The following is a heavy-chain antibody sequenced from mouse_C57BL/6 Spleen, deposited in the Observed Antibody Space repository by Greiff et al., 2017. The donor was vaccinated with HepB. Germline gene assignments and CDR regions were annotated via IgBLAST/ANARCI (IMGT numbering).Heavy chain of an antibody. CDR1: GYTFTSYW. Sequence: QVQLQQPGAELVMPGASVKLSCKASGYTFTSYWMHWVKQRPGQGLEWIGEIDPSDSYTNYNQKFKGKSTLTLDKSSSTAYMQRSSLTSEDSAVYYCASGGTTLVEAMDYWGQGTSVTVSS. D-gene: IGHD1-1*01. CDR3: ASGGTTLVEAMDY. V-gene: IGHV1-69*01. CDR2: IDPSDSYT. J-gene: IGHJ4*01.